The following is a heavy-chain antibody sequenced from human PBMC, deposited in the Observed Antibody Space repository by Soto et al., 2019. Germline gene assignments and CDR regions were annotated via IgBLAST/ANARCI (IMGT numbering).Heavy chain of an antibody. CDR2: INHSGST. V-gene: IGHV4-34*01. CDR3: ARVGSVRQQLVYSRGREIYGMDV. Sequence: SETLSLTCAVYGGSFSGYYWSWIRQPPGKGLEWIGEINHSGSTNYNPSLKSRVTISVDTSKNQFSLKLSSVTAADTAVYYCARVGSVRQQLVYSRGREIYGMDVWGQGTTVTVSS. CDR1: GGSFSGYY. D-gene: IGHD6-13*01. J-gene: IGHJ6*02.